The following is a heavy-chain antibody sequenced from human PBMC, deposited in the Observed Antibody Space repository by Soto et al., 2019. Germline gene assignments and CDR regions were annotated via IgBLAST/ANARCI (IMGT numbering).Heavy chain of an antibody. Sequence: ASVKVSCKASGYTVTSYDINWVRQATGQGLEWMGWMNPNSGNTGYAQKFQGRVTMTRNTSISTAYMELSSLRSEDTAVYYCARGYSSGWYFNWFDPWGQGTLVTVSS. CDR2: MNPNSGNT. D-gene: IGHD6-19*01. J-gene: IGHJ5*02. V-gene: IGHV1-8*01. CDR3: ARGYSSGWYFNWFDP. CDR1: GYTVTSYD.